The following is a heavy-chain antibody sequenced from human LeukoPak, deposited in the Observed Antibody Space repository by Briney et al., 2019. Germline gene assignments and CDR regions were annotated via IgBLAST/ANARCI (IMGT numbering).Heavy chain of an antibody. D-gene: IGHD3-10*01. J-gene: IGHJ4*02. CDR3: AGDLSPMVRGGYFDY. Sequence: SETLSLTCAVYGGSFSGYYWSWIRQPPGKGLEWIGEINHSGSTNYNPSLKSRVTISVDTSKNQFSLKLSSVTAADTAVYYCAGDLSPMVRGGYFDYWGQGTLVTVSS. CDR1: GGSFSGYY. V-gene: IGHV4-34*01. CDR2: INHSGST.